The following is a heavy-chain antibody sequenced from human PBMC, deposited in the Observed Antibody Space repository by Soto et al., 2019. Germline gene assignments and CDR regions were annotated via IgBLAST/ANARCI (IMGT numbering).Heavy chain of an antibody. J-gene: IGHJ4*02. Sequence: PGGSLRLSCAASGFTFSSYGMHWVRQAPGKGLEWVAVISYDGNNKYYADSVKGRFTISRDNSKNTLYLQMNSLRAEDTAVYYCAKARFVWSGYVLGYWGQGTLVTVSS. CDR2: ISYDGNNK. CDR1: GFTFSSYG. V-gene: IGHV3-30*18. D-gene: IGHD3-3*01. CDR3: AKARFVWSGYVLGY.